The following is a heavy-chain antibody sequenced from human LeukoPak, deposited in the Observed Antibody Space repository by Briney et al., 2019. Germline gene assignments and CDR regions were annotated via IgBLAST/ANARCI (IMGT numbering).Heavy chain of an antibody. CDR1: GFTFTNYA. CDR2: ISGNGGST. Sequence: PGGSLRLSCAASGFTFTNYAMHWVRQAPGKGLEYVSAISGNGGSTYYANSVKGRFTISRDNSKNTLYLQRASLRAEDLAVYYCARALVGSAASYYYYGMDVWGQGTTVTVSS. J-gene: IGHJ6*02. D-gene: IGHD2-2*01. V-gene: IGHV3-64*01. CDR3: ARALVGSAASYYYYGMDV.